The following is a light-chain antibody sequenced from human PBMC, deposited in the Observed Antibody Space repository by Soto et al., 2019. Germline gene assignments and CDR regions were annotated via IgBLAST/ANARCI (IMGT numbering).Light chain of an antibody. CDR3: QQYNNWPPVIT. J-gene: IGKJ5*01. Sequence: EIVMTQSPATLSVSPGERATLSCRASQSVSSNLAWYQQKPGQAPRLLIYGASTRATGIPARFSGSGSGTEFTLTISSLQPEDFAVYYCQQYNNWPPVITFGQGTRLEIK. CDR1: QSVSSN. CDR2: GAS. V-gene: IGKV3-15*01.